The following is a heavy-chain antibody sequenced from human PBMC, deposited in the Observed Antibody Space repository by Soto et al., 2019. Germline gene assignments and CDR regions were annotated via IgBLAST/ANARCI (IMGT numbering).Heavy chain of an antibody. D-gene: IGHD2-15*01. V-gene: IGHV3-74*02. J-gene: IGHJ6*03. Sequence: EVQLVESGGGLVQPGGSLRLSCAASGFTFSNYWMYWVRQAPGKGLEWVSRINSDGSVSSHADSVRGRLTISRDNVKNTLYLHMDSLRAEDPAVYFCARGDCVGGTCYSLAGSFFYYMDVWGKGTTVTVFS. CDR3: ARGDCVGGTCYSLAGSFFYYMDV. CDR2: INSDGSVS. CDR1: GFTFSNYW.